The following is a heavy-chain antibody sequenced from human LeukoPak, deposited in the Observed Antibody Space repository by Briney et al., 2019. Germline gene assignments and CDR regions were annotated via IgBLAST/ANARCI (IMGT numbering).Heavy chain of an antibody. J-gene: IGHJ6*04. D-gene: IGHD6-19*01. V-gene: IGHV1-18*04. CDR2: ISAYNGNT. CDR1: GYTFTSYG. Sequence: ASVKVSCKASGYTFTSYGISWVRQAPGQGLEWMGWISAYNGNTNYAQKLQGRVTMTTDTSTSTAYMELRSLRSDDTAVYYCARDLWMKAVANYDYYYGMDVWGKGTTVTVSS. CDR3: ARDLWMKAVANYDYYYGMDV.